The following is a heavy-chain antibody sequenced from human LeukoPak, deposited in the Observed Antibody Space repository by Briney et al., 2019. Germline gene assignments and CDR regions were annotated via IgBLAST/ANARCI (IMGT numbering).Heavy chain of an antibody. Sequence: PGGSLRLSCAASGFTFSRYSMNWVRQAPGKGLEWVSYISSSSSTIYYGDSVKGRFTISRDNAKNSLYLQMNSLRVEDTAVYYCARVGSDSSGWTGFYFDYWGQGTLVTISS. D-gene: IGHD6-19*01. CDR3: ARVGSDSSGWTGFYFDY. V-gene: IGHV3-48*01. CDR1: GFTFSRYS. CDR2: ISSSSSTI. J-gene: IGHJ4*02.